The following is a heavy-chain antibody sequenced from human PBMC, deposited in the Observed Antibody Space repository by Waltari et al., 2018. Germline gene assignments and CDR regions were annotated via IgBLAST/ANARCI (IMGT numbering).Heavy chain of an antibody. V-gene: IGHV4-34*01. CDR3: ARVDYYDSSGKTKDY. D-gene: IGHD3-22*01. CDR2: INHSGST. J-gene: IGHJ4*02. CDR1: GDSPMNYY. Sequence: QVQLQESGPVLVKPSETLSLTCTVSGDSPMNYYWSWIRQPPGKGLEWIGEINHSGSTNYTPSLKSRVTISVDTSKNQFSLKLSSVTAADTAVYYCARVDYYDSSGKTKDYWGQGTLVTVSS.